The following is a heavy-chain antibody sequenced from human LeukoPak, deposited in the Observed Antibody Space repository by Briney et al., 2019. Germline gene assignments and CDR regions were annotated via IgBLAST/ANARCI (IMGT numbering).Heavy chain of an antibody. CDR3: AKDKTYYDFWSGHDAFDI. D-gene: IGHD3-3*01. CDR1: GFTFRSYS. J-gene: IGHJ3*02. V-gene: IGHV3-21*04. Sequence: GGSLRLSCAASGFTFRSYSMNWVRQAPGKGLEWVASMSSSSSTNIYYADSVKGRFTISRDNAKNSLYLQMNSLRAEDTAVYHCAKDKTYYDFWSGHDAFDIWGQGTMVTVSS. CDR2: MSSSSSTNI.